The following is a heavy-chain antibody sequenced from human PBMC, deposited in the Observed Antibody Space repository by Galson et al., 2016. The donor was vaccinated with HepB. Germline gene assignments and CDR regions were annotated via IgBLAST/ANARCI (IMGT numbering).Heavy chain of an antibody. J-gene: IGHJ6*02. CDR3: AKRMYRSGWLGGYGMDV. CDR2: ISGSGGST. CDR1: GFTFSSYA. D-gene: IGHD6-19*01. V-gene: IGHV3-23*01. Sequence: SLRLSCAASGFTFSSYAMSWVRQAPGKGLEWVSAISGSGGSTYYADSVKGRFTISRDNSKNTLYLQMNSLRAEDTAVYYCAKRMYRSGWLGGYGMDVWGQGTTVTGSS.